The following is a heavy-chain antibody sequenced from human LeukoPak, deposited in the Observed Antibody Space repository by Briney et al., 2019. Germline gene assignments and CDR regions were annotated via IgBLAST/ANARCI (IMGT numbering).Heavy chain of an antibody. CDR3: ARDLTSRAVGDY. Sequence: WMGRINPHTGTNYAQKFQGRVAMTRDASISTAYMELSSLRSDDTAVYYCARDLTSRAVGDYWGQGTLVTVSS. J-gene: IGHJ4*02. CDR2: INPHTGT. D-gene: IGHD6-19*01. V-gene: IGHV1-2*06.